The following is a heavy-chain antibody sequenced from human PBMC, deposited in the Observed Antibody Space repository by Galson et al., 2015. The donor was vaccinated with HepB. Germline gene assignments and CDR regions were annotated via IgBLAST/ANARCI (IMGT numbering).Heavy chain of an antibody. D-gene: IGHD5-18*01. CDR3: ARDAQRIQLWFRWTNDIVFGEVGPDY. CDR2: IWYDGSNK. Sequence: SLRLSCAASGFTFSSYGMHWVRQAPGKGLEWVAVIWYDGSNKYYADSVKGRFTISRDNSKNTLYLQMNSLRAEDTAVYYCARDAQRIQLWFRWTNDIVFGEVGPDYWGQGTLVTVSS. CDR1: GFTFSSYG. V-gene: IGHV3-33*01. J-gene: IGHJ4*02.